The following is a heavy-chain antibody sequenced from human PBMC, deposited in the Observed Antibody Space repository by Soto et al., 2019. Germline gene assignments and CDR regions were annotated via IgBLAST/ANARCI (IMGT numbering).Heavy chain of an antibody. V-gene: IGHV3-23*01. CDR2: ISGSGGST. Sequence: GGSLRLSCAASGFTFSSYAMSWVRQAPGKGLEWVSAISGSGGSTYYADSVKGRFTISRDNSKNTLYLQMNSLRAEDTAVFYCGKGGGYDFWRMFDYWGREPWSPSPQ. CDR3: GKGGGYDFWRMFDY. D-gene: IGHD3-3*01. CDR1: GFTFSSYA. J-gene: IGHJ4*02.